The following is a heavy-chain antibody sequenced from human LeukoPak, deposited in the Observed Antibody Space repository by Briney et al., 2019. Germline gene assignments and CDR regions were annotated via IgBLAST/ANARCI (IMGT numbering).Heavy chain of an antibody. V-gene: IGHV4-39*02. CDR3: ARHRGRYYDSGSYYYFDY. Sequence: SETLSLTCIVSGGSISSSGYYWGWIRQPPGKGLEWVGSVYYTGSTFYNPSLKSRVTTSVDTSKNHFSLNLSSVTAADTAVYYCARHRGRYYDSGSYYYFDYWGQGTLVTVSS. CDR1: GGSISSSGYY. J-gene: IGHJ4*02. D-gene: IGHD3-10*01. CDR2: VYYTGST.